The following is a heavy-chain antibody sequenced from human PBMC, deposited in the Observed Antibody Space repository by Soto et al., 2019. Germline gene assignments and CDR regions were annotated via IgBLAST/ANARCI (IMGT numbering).Heavy chain of an antibody. V-gene: IGHV3-9*01. CDR1: GFTFDDYA. CDR3: AKEYSRHYGMDV. D-gene: IGHD6-13*01. CDR2: ISWNSGSI. Sequence: LRLSCAASGFTFDDYAMHWVRQAPGKGLEWVSGISWNSGSIGYADSVKGRFTISRDNAKNSLYLQMNSLRAEDTALYYCAKEYSRHYGMDVWGQGTTVTVSS. J-gene: IGHJ6*02.